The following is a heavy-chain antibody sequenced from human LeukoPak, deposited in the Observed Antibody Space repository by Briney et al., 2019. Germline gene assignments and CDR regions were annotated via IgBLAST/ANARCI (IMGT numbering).Heavy chain of an antibody. CDR3: ARTQLQRGPRTYAFDI. CDR1: GGPISSFY. CDR2: IYYCGST. V-gene: IGHV4-59*07. D-gene: IGHD1-14*01. J-gene: IGHJ3*02. Sequence: PSDTLSLICTVSGGPISSFYWRWIRQPTGKGLEWIGYIYYCGSTNHNPSLKTRLPISVDTYKNQFSLNQRSETAAHTAVYYCARTQLQRGPRTYAFDIWGQGTMVTVSS.